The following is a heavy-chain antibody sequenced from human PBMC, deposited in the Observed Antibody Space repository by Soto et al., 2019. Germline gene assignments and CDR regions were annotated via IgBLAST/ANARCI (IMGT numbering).Heavy chain of an antibody. CDR3: TGDSRRFLEWPQGAYYFDY. CDR2: IRSKAYGGTT. V-gene: IGHV3-49*03. Sequence: GGSLRLSCTASGFTFGDYAMSWFRQAPGKGLEWVGFIRSKAYGGTTEYAASGKGRFTISRDDSKSIAYLQMNSLKTEDTAVYYCTGDSRRFLEWPQGAYYFDYWGQGTLVTVSS. CDR1: GFTFGDYA. J-gene: IGHJ4*02. D-gene: IGHD3-3*01.